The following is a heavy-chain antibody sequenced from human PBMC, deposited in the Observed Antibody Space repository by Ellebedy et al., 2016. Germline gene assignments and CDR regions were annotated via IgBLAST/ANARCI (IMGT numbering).Heavy chain of an antibody. V-gene: IGHV3-21*05. Sequence: GGSLRLXCTASGFNFSNHIFSWVRQAPGRGLEWVSRISATNIYYTDSVKGRFTISRDDAKNSLYLQMNSLRAEDTAVYYCARRGEGGFDYWGQGTLVTVSS. CDR3: ARRGEGGFDY. CDR1: GFNFSNHI. D-gene: IGHD3-10*01. J-gene: IGHJ4*02. CDR2: ISATNI.